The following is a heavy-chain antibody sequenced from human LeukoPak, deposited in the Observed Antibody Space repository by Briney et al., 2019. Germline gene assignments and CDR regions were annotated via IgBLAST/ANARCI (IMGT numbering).Heavy chain of an antibody. J-gene: IGHJ4*02. CDR1: GFTFSSYG. V-gene: IGHV3-33*01. D-gene: IGHD6-19*01. CDR3: ARDRGAGIAVAGSAFDY. Sequence: GGSLRLSCAASGFTFSSYGMHWVRQAPGKGLEWVAVIWYDGSNKYYADSVKGRFTISRDNAKNSLYLQMNSLRAEDTAVYYCARDRGAGIAVAGSAFDYWGQGTLVTVSS. CDR2: IWYDGSNK.